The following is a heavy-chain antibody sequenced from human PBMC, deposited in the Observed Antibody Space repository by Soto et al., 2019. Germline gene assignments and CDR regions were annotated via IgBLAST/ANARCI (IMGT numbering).Heavy chain of an antibody. D-gene: IGHD6-6*01. J-gene: IGHJ6*02. Sequence: ASVKVSCKASGYTFTSYDINCVRQATGQGLEWMGWMNPNSGNTGYAQKFQGRVTMTRNTSISTAYMELSSLRSEDTAVYYCARQPHYKYSSSSGSGYYYYYGMDVWGQGTTVTVSS. V-gene: IGHV1-8*01. CDR3: ARQPHYKYSSSSGSGYYYYYGMDV. CDR1: GYTFTSYD. CDR2: MNPNSGNT.